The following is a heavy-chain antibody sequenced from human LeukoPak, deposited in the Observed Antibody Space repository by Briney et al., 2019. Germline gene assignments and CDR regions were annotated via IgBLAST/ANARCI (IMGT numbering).Heavy chain of an antibody. J-gene: IGHJ6*02. CDR1: GGTFISYA. Sequence: ASVKVSCKASGGTFISYAISWVRQAPGQGLEWMGGIIPIFGTANYAQKFQGRVTITADESTSTAYMELSSLRSEDTAVYYCARTGGGDCYSSDCGMDVWGQGTTVTVSS. D-gene: IGHD2-21*02. CDR3: ARTGGGDCYSSDCGMDV. V-gene: IGHV1-69*13. CDR2: IIPIFGTA.